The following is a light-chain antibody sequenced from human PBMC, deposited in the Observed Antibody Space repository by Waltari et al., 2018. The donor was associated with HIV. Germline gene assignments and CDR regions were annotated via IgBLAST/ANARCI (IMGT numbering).Light chain of an antibody. CDR3: QSYDSSLSRLV. CDR1: SSNIGAGYD. CDR2: CND. J-gene: IGLJ3*02. V-gene: IGLV1-40*01. Sequence: QSVLTQPPSVSGAPGRRVTISCTGSSSNIGAGYDVHWYQQLPGTAPKLLISCNDRLPSGVPDRFSASRAGTSASLAITGLQAEDEADYHCQSYDSSLSRLVFGGGTKLTVL.